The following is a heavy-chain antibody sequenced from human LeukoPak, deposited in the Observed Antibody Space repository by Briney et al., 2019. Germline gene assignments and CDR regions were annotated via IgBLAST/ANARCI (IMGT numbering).Heavy chain of an antibody. J-gene: IGHJ4*02. D-gene: IGHD1-26*01. V-gene: IGHV3-23*01. Sequence: GRSLRLSCAASGFTFSSYGMHWVRQAPGKGLEWVSAISGSGGSTYYADSVKGRFTISRDNSKNTLYLQMNSLRAEDTAVYYCAKDFSGSYYDFDYWGQGTLVTVSS. CDR1: GFTFSSYG. CDR2: ISGSGGST. CDR3: AKDFSGSYYDFDY.